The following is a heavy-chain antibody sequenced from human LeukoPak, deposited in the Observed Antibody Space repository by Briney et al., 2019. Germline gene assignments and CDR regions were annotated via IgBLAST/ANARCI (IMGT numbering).Heavy chain of an antibody. CDR3: AELGITMIGGV. J-gene: IGHJ6*04. CDR2: ISYDGSNK. D-gene: IGHD3-10*02. V-gene: IGHV3-30*04. Sequence: GGSLRLSCAASGFTFSSYAMHWVRQAPGKGLEWVAVISYDGSNKYYADSVKGRFTISRDNAKNSLYLRMNSLRAEDTAVYYCAELGITMIGGVWGKGTTVTISS. CDR1: GFTFSSYA.